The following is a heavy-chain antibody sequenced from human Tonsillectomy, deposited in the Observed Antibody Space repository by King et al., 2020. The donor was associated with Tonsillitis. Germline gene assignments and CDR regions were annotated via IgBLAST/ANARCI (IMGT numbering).Heavy chain of an antibody. CDR1: GYTFTGYY. D-gene: IGHD2-2*01. V-gene: IGHV1-2*02. CDR2: INPNSGGT. CDR3: AGPSIVVVPAAIGAYYYGMDV. J-gene: IGHJ6*02. Sequence: QLVQSGAEVKKPGASVKVSCKASGYTFTGYYMHWVRQAPGQGLEWMGWINPNSGGTNYAQKFQGRVTMTRDTSISTAYMELSRLSSDDTAVYYCAGPSIVVVPAAIGAYYYGMDVWGQGTTVTVSS.